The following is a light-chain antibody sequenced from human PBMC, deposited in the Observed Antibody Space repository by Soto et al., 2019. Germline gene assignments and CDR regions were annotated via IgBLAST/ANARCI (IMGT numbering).Light chain of an antibody. CDR1: KSFSSN. Sequence: EIVMPQSPALLSVSPGERAPLSCWASKSFSSNLFWYQQKPGQAPRLLIYGASTRVTGIPARFSGSGSGTEFTLTISSLQSEDFAVYYCQQYHNWWTFGQGTKVDIK. J-gene: IGKJ1*01. V-gene: IGKV3-15*01. CDR3: QQYHNWWT. CDR2: GAS.